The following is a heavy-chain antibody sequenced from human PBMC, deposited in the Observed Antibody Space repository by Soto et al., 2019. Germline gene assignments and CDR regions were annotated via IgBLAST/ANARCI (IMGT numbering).Heavy chain of an antibody. Sequence: QPGGSLRLSCAASGFTFSSYGMHWVRQAPGKGLEWVAVISYDGSNKYYADSVKGRFTISRDNSKNTLYLQMNSLRAEDTAVYYCAKEHGPSMTAPDYWGQGTLVTVSS. J-gene: IGHJ4*02. D-gene: IGHD5-18*01. V-gene: IGHV3-30*18. CDR2: ISYDGSNK. CDR1: GFTFSSYG. CDR3: AKEHGPSMTAPDY.